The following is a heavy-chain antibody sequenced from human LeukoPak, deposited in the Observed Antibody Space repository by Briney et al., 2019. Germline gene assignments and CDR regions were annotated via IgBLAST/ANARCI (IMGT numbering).Heavy chain of an antibody. CDR2: ISAYNGNT. J-gene: IGHJ1*01. CDR1: GYTFTSYY. D-gene: IGHD6-19*01. Sequence: ASVKVSCKASGYTFTSYYMHWVRQAPGQGLEWMGWISAYNGNTNYAQKLQARVTMTTDTSTSTAYMELRSLRSDDTAVYYCAREEEGIAVAGTYFQHWGQGTLVTVSS. CDR3: AREEEGIAVAGTYFQH. V-gene: IGHV1-18*04.